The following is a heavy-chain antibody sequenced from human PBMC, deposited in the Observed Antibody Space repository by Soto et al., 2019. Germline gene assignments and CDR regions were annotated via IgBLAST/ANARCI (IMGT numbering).Heavy chain of an antibody. J-gene: IGHJ6*02. V-gene: IGHV3-30*18. CDR1: GFTFSSYG. CDR3: AKDLTAGTTYYYYGMDV. CDR2: ISYDGSNK. D-gene: IGHD1-7*01. Sequence: GGSLRLSCAASGFTFSSYGMHWVRQAPGKGLEWVAVISYDGSNKYYADSVKGRFTISRDNSKNTLYLQMNSLRAEDTAVYYCAKDLTAGTTYYYYGMDVWGQGTTVTVSS.